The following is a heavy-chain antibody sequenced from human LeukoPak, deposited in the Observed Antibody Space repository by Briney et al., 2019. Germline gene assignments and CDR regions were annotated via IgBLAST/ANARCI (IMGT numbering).Heavy chain of an antibody. D-gene: IGHD3-22*01. J-gene: IGHJ3*02. V-gene: IGHV4-34*01. CDR2: INHSGST. Sequence: PSETLSLTCAVYGGSFSGYYWSWIRQPPGKGLEWIGEINHSGSTNYNPSLKGRVTISVDTSKNQFSPKLSSVTAADTAVYYCARVPPIDDSSGYYHDAFDIWGQGTMVTVSS. CDR1: GGSFSGYY. CDR3: ARVPPIDDSSGYYHDAFDI.